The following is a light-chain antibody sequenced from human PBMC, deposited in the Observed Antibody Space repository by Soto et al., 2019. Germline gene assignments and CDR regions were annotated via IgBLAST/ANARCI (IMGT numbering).Light chain of an antibody. J-gene: IGKJ4*01. CDR1: QTVRSTY. V-gene: IGKV3-20*01. CDR3: QQFGTSPPVT. CDR2: GAS. Sequence: EIVLTQSPGTLSLSPGETATLSCRARQTVRSTYLAWYQQQPGQAPRLLIYGASTRATGIPDRFSGSGSGTDFTLTISRLEPEDFAVYYCQQFGTSPPVTFGGGTKVE.